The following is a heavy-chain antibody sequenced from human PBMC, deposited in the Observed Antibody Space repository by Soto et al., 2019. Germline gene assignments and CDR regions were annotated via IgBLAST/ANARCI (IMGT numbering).Heavy chain of an antibody. D-gene: IGHD1-26*01. CDR1: GGSISSSNW. J-gene: IGHJ6*02. V-gene: IGHV4-4*02. CDR3: ERHPYSTYRYYYYGMDV. CDR2: IYHSGST. Sequence: SETLSLTCAVSGGSISSSNWWSWVRQPPGKGLEWIGEIYHSGSTNYNPSLKSRVTISVDKSKNQFSLKLSSLTAADTAVYYCERHPYSTYRYYYYGMDVWCQGTTVTVSS.